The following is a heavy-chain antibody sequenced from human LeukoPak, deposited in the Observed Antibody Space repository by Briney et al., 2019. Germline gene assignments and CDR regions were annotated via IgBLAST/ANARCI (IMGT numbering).Heavy chain of an antibody. D-gene: IGHD4-17*01. CDR1: GFTISIYA. Sequence: GGSLRLSCAASGFTISIYAMHWVRQAPGKGLEWVSTIRTGGGATNYADSVKGRFTISRDNSKSTLYLQMSSLRAEDTATYYCSRDPNGDYVGAFDFWGQGTLVTVSS. CDR3: SRDPNGDYVGAFDF. CDR2: IRTGGGAT. J-gene: IGHJ3*01. V-gene: IGHV3-23*01.